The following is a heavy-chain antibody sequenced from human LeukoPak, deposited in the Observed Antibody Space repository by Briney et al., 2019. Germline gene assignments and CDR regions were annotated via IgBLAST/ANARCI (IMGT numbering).Heavy chain of an antibody. Sequence: GGSLRLSCAASGFTFSVYAMHWVRQAPGKGLEWVSGISSSLTSTYYADSVKGRFTVSRDNAKNSLYLQMNSLRAEDTAVYYCAREFWTYYSDSGAYYYFDSWGQGTLVTVSS. V-gene: IGHV3-21*01. CDR2: ISSSLTST. J-gene: IGHJ4*02. CDR3: AREFWTYYSDSGAYYYFDS. CDR1: GFTFSVYA. D-gene: IGHD3-22*01.